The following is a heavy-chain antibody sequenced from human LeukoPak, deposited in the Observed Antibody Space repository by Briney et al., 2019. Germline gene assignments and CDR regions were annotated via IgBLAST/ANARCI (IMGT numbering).Heavy chain of an antibody. J-gene: IGHJ4*02. D-gene: IGHD3-3*01. CDR3: ARVYDFWSGYYQLDY. Sequence: GGSLRLSCAAYGFTFSDYYMSWIRQAPGKGLEWVSYISSSGSTIYYADSVKGRFTISRDNAKNSLYLQMNSLRAEDTAVYYCARVYDFWSGYYQLDYWGQGTLVTVSS. CDR2: ISSSGSTI. CDR1: GFTFSDYY. V-gene: IGHV3-11*04.